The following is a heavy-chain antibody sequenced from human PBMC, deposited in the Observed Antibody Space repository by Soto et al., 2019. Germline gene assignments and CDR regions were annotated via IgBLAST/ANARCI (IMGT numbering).Heavy chain of an antibody. J-gene: IGHJ6*02. V-gene: IGHV3-23*01. Sequence: PGGSLRLSCAASGFTFSTYLMSWVRQAPGKGLEWVSSVSGSGDRTLYADSVKGRFTISRDNSKNTLYMQMNTLKAEDTAVYYCAAEYSSSSVSPYYYYGMDVWGQGTTVTVSS. CDR1: GFTFSTYL. D-gene: IGHD6-6*01. CDR3: AAEYSSSSVSPYYYYGMDV. CDR2: VSGSGDRT.